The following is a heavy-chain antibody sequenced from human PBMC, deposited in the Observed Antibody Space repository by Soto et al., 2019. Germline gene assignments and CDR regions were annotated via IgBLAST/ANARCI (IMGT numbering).Heavy chain of an antibody. CDR3: ARRGLTCAGGAPTNWFDP. CDR1: SGSISGTHW. V-gene: IGHV4-4*02. J-gene: IGHJ5*02. D-gene: IGHD3-16*01. CDR2: TYSTGST. Sequence: QVQLQESGPGLVRPSGTLSLTCSVSSGSISGTHWWSWFRQTPGKGLEWIGETYSTGSTNYKSSLKSRLSISVDTSKNQFFLNLAAVTAADTALYFCARRGLTCAGGAPTNWFDPRGPGTLVTVSS.